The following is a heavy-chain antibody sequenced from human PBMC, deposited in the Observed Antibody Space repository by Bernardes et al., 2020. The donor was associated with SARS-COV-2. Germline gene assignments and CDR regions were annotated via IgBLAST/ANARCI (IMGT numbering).Heavy chain of an antibody. CDR1: GFTFSSYA. J-gene: IGHJ3*02. V-gene: IGHV3-23*01. CDR3: AKFMFRLCDGDCYSQAFDI. D-gene: IGHD2-21*02. Sequence: GGSLRLSCAASGFTFSSYAMSWVRQGPGKGLEWVSTIIASGGSRYYADSVKGRFIISRDNSKNTVYLQMNSLRAEDTAVYYCAKFMFRLCDGDCYSQAFDIWGQGTKVTVSS. CDR2: IIASGGSR.